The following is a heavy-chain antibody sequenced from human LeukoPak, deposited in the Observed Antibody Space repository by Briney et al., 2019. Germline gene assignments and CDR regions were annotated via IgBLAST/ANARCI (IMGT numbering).Heavy chain of an antibody. J-gene: IGHJ4*02. CDR3: AREMGVGSTMGYFYY. CDR1: VYTFTSYY. D-gene: IGHD1-26*01. CDR2: INPSGGST. V-gene: IGHV1-46*01. Sequence: GASVKVSCKASVYTFTSYYMHWVRQAPGQGLEWMGIINPSGGSTSYAQKFQGRVTMTRDMSTSTVYMELSSLRSEDTAVYYCAREMGVGSTMGYFYYWGQGTLVTVSS.